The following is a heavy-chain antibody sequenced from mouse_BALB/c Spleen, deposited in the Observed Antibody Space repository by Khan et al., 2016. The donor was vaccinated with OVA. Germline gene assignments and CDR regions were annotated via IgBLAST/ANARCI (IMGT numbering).Heavy chain of an antibody. V-gene: IGHV2-6-2*01. CDR2: IWSDGST. J-gene: IGHJ4*01. CDR3: ARHQFPLSMDS. CDR1: GFSLTSYA. Sequence: QVQLKESGPDLVAPSQSLSITCTVSGFSLTSYAIHWVRQPPGKGLEWLVVIWSDGSTTYNSALKSRLSISKDNSKSQVFLKINSLQTDDTDMYYCARHQFPLSMDSWGQGTSVTVSS.